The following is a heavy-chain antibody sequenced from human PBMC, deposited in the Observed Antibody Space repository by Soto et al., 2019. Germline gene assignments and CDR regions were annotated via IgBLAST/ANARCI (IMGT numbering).Heavy chain of an antibody. CDR3: ARKGGSTYYYGSGSPGWFDP. V-gene: IGHV4-34*01. D-gene: IGHD3-10*01. CDR1: VGSFSGYY. Sequence: SETLSLTCAVYVGSFSGYYWSWIRQPPVKVKEWIGEINHSGSTNYNPSLKSRVTISVDTSKNQLSLKLSSVTAADTAVYYCARKGGSTYYYGSGSPGWFDPWGQGTLVTVSS. J-gene: IGHJ5*02. CDR2: INHSGST.